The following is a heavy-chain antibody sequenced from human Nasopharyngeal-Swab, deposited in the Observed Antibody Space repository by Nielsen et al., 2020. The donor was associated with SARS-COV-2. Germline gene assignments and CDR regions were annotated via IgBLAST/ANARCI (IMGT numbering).Heavy chain of an antibody. CDR2: IKQDGSEL. V-gene: IGHV3-7*01. CDR1: GFSFSSYS. J-gene: IGHJ4*02. Sequence: GESLKISCATSGFSFSSYSMTWVRQAPGKGLEWVANIKQDGSELYYVDSVKGRFTISRDNAKNSLFLQTNSLRAEDTAVYYCARDRTDYDFWSHYYTYYLDFWGQGTLVTVSS. CDR3: ARDRTDYDFWSHYYTYYLDF. D-gene: IGHD3-3*01.